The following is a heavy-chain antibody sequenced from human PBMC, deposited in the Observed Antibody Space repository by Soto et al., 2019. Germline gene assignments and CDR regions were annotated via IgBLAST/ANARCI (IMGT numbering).Heavy chain of an antibody. D-gene: IGHD3-10*01. CDR1: GGSISSYY. Sequence: SETLSLTCTVSGGSISSYYWSWIRQPPGTGLEWIGYIYYSGSTNYNPSLKSRVTISVDTSKNQFSLKLSSVTAADTAVYYCARRSWAGDWFDPWGQGTLVTVSS. J-gene: IGHJ5*02. V-gene: IGHV4-59*08. CDR3: ARRSWAGDWFDP. CDR2: IYYSGST.